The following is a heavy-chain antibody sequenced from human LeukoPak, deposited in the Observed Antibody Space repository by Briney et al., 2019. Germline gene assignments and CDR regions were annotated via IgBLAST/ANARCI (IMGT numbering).Heavy chain of an antibody. D-gene: IGHD2-2*01. CDR2: ISAYNGNT. CDR3: AREHDVVVPNQYMDV. Sequence: ASVKVSCKASGYTFTIYGISGVRQAPGQGLEWMGWISAYNGNTKYAQNLQGRVNMTRDTSTSTAHREMRSLRFDDTAVYYCAREHDVVVPNQYMDVWGKGTTVTVSS. CDR1: GYTFTIYG. J-gene: IGHJ6*03. V-gene: IGHV1-18*01.